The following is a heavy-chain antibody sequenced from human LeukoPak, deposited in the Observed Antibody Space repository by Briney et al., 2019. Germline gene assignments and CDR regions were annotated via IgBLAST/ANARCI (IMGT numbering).Heavy chain of an antibody. Sequence: PSETLSLTCTVSGASIADYYWSWIRQPPGKGLEWVSVIYSGGPTYYADSVKGRFTISRDNSKNTVYLQMNSLRGEDTAVYFCARGWVVATGGFDMWGQGTMVTVSS. J-gene: IGHJ3*02. CDR3: ARGWVVATGGFDM. CDR2: IYSGGPT. D-gene: IGHD2-8*02. V-gene: IGHV3-53*01. CDR1: GASIADYY.